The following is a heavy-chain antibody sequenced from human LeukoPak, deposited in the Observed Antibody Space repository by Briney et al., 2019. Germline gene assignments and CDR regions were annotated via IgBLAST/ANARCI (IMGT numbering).Heavy chain of an antibody. CDR3: ARDRAGIAVAPDENWFDP. CDR1: GDSISYFY. Sequence: PSETLSLTCSVSGDSISYFYWSWIRQAAGKGLEWIGRINSSGSSEYNASLKSRVTMSVDTSKNQFSLKLSSVTAADTAVYYCARDRAGIAVAPDENWFDPWGQGTLVTVSS. J-gene: IGHJ5*02. D-gene: IGHD6-19*01. CDR2: INSSGSS. V-gene: IGHV4-4*07.